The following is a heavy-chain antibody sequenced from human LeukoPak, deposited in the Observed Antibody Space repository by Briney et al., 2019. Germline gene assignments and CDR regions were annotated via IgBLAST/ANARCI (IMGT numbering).Heavy chain of an antibody. CDR2: ISGSGGST. CDR1: GFTFSTYS. D-gene: IGHD5-24*01. Sequence: PGGSLRLSCAASGFTFSTYSMNWVRQAPGKGLEWVSAISGSGGSTYYADSVKGRFTISRDNSKNTLYLQMNSLRAEDTAVYYCAKDQYGYNPIYYYGMDVWGQGTTVTVSS. J-gene: IGHJ6*02. V-gene: IGHV3-23*01. CDR3: AKDQYGYNPIYYYGMDV.